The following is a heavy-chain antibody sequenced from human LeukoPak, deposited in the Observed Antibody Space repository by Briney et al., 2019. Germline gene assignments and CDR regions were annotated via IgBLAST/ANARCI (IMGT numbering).Heavy chain of an antibody. CDR3: ARQERGYDGSGHRAFDI. J-gene: IGHJ3*02. CDR2: IYYSGST. D-gene: IGHD3-22*01. Sequence: PSETLSLTCAVSSGSISSSSYYWGWIRQPPGKGLEWIGSIYYSGSTYYNPSLKSRVTLSVDTSKNQFSLKLRSVTAADTAVYYCARQERGYDGSGHRAFDIWGQGTVVTISS. CDR1: SGSISSSSYY. V-gene: IGHV4-39*01.